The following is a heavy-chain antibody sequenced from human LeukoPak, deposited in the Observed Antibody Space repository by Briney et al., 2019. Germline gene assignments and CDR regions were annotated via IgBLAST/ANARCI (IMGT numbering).Heavy chain of an antibody. D-gene: IGHD2-2*01. V-gene: IGHV4-39*07. CDR3: ARVIVPAANLEARFDY. CDR1: GGSISSSSYY. Sequence: SETLSLTCTVSGGSISSSSYYWGWIRQPPGKGLEWIGSIYYSGSTYYNPSLKSRVTISVDTSKNQFSLKLSSVTAADTAVYYCARVIVPAANLEARFDYWGQGTLVTVSS. J-gene: IGHJ4*02. CDR2: IYYSGST.